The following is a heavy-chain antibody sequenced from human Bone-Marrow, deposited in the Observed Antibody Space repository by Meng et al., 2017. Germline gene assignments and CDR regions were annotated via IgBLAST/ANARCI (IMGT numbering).Heavy chain of an antibody. CDR2: SNAGNGNT. V-gene: IGHV1-3*02. J-gene: IGHJ4*02. Sequence: ASVKVSCKASGYTFTSYAMHWVRQAPGQRLEWMGWSNAGNGNTKYSQEFQGRVTITRDTSASTAYMELSSLRSDDTAVYYCGRYYYGSGGPFDYWGQGTLVTVSS. D-gene: IGHD3-10*01. CDR3: GRYYYGSGGPFDY. CDR1: GYTFTSYA.